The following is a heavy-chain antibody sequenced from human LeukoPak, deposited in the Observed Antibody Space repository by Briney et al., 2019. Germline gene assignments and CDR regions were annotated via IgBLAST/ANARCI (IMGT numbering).Heavy chain of an antibody. D-gene: IGHD5-18*01. CDR3: ARLQLWSLYC. V-gene: IGHV3-48*04. J-gene: IGHJ4*02. CDR1: GFTFSTSP. CDR2: ISSSSGTI. Sequence: GGSLRLSCAASGFTFSTSPMNWVRQAPGKGPEWVSYISSSSGTIYYADSVKGRFTISRDNAKNSLYLQMNSLRAEDTAVYYCARLQLWSLYCWGQGTLVTVSS.